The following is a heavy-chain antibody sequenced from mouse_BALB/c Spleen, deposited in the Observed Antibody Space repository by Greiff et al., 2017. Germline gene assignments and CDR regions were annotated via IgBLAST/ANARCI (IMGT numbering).Heavy chain of an antibody. CDR2: ISNGGGST. V-gene: IGHV5-12-2*01. CDR3: ARLITTAKHYFDY. CDR1: GFTFSSYT. Sequence: EVMLVESGGGLVQPGGSLKLSCAASGFTFSSYTMSWVRQTPEKRLEWVAYISNGGGSTYYPDTVKGRFTISRDNAKNTLYLQMSSLKSEDTAMYYCARLITTAKHYFDYWGQGTTLTVSS. D-gene: IGHD1-2*01. J-gene: IGHJ2*01.